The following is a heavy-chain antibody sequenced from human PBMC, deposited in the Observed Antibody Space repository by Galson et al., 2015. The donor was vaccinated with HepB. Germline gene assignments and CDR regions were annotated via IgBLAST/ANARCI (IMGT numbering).Heavy chain of an antibody. CDR2: ISSSSSYI. CDR1: GFTFSSYS. CDR3: AREGGSANYYYYYGMDV. V-gene: IGHV3-21*01. Sequence: SLRLSCAAPGFTFSSYSMNWVRQAPGKGLEWVSSISSSSSYIYYADSVKGRFTISRDNAKNSLYLQMNSLRAEDTAVYYCAREGGSANYYYYYGMDVWGQGTTVTVSS. J-gene: IGHJ6*02. D-gene: IGHD1-26*01.